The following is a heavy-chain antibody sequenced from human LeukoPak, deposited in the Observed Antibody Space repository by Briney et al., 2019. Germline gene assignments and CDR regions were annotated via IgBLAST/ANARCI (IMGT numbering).Heavy chain of an antibody. CDR3: ARDFSNFGDF. V-gene: IGHV1-18*01. D-gene: IGHD3-3*01. Sequence: ASVKVSCKTSGYTFTSYGVSWVRQAPGQGLAWMGWISGYNGVTRYPQTFQDRITMTTDTSASTVYMELKNPTSDDTAVYFCARDFSNFGDFWGQGTLITVSA. CDR1: GYTFTSYG. J-gene: IGHJ4*02. CDR2: ISGYNGVT.